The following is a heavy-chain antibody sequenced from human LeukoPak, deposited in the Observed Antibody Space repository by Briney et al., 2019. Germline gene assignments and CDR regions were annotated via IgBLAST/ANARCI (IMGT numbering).Heavy chain of an antibody. D-gene: IGHD3-22*01. CDR1: GYTFTSYY. CDR3: AREKYYYDSSGYSDY. J-gene: IGHJ4*02. V-gene: IGHV1-46*01. CDR2: INPSGGST. Sequence: ASVKVSCKASGYTFTSYYMHWVRQAPGQGLEWMGIINPSGGSTSYAQKFQGRVTMTTDTSTSTVYMELSSLRSEDTAVYYCAREKYYYDSSGYSDYWGQGTLVTVSS.